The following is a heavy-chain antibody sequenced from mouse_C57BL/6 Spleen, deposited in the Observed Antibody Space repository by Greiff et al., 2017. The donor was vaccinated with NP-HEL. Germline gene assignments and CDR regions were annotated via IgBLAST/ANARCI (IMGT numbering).Heavy chain of an antibody. V-gene: IGHV1-26*01. Sequence: EVQLQQSGPELVKPGASVKISCKASGYTFTDYYMNWVKQSHGKSLEWIGDINPNNGGTSYNQKFKGKATLTVDKSSSTAYMELRSLTSGDSAVYYCAKYGYDVAWFAYWGQGTLVTVSA. CDR2: INPNNGGT. CDR3: AKYGYDVAWFAY. CDR1: GYTFTDYY. D-gene: IGHD2-2*01. J-gene: IGHJ3*01.